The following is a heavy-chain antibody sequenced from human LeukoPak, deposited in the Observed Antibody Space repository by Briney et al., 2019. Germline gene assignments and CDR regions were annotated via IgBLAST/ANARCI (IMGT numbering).Heavy chain of an antibody. D-gene: IGHD6-13*01. Sequence: PGGCLRLSCVASRFTFSSYSMNWGRQAPGKGRKWVSSISSSSSYIYYADSVKGRFTISRDNAKNSLYLQMNSLGAEDPAVYYCARSIAAAEVDPWGQGTLVTVSS. V-gene: IGHV3-21*01. CDR3: ARSIAAAEVDP. CDR1: RFTFSSYS. CDR2: ISSSSSYI. J-gene: IGHJ5*02.